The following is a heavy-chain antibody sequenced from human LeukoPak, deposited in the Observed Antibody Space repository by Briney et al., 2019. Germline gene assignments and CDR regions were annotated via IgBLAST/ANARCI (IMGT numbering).Heavy chain of an antibody. CDR3: ARGNGDNPIVVVPAAYFDY. Sequence: PSETLSLTCAVYGGSFSGYYWSWIRQPPGKGLEWIGEINHSGSTNYNPSPKSRVTISVDTSKNQFSLKLSSVTAADTAVYYCARGNGDNPIVVVPAAYFDYWGQGTLVTVSS. D-gene: IGHD2-2*01. V-gene: IGHV4-34*01. CDR1: GGSFSGYY. J-gene: IGHJ4*02. CDR2: INHSGST.